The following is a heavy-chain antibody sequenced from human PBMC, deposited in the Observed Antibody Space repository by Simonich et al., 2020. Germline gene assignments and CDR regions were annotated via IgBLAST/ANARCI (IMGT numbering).Heavy chain of an antibody. J-gene: IGHJ4*02. V-gene: IGHV5-51*03. CDR3: VRPDSGYDYFDY. D-gene: IGHD5-12*01. Sequence: EVQLVQSGAEVKKPGESLKISCKGSGSRFTSYWIGWVRQMPGKGQERMGIIYPGDSDTSYSPSFQGQVTISADKSRSTAYLQWSSLKASDTAMYYCVRPDSGYDYFDYWGQGTLVTVSS. CDR1: GSRFTSYW. CDR2: IYPGDSDT.